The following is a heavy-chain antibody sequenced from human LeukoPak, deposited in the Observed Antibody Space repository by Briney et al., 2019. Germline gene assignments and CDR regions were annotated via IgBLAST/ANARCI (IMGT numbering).Heavy chain of an antibody. CDR2: MNPNSGNT. CDR3: ARGRRGQLVRVASRGGDY. V-gene: IGHV1-8*01. CDR1: GYTFTSYD. J-gene: IGHJ4*02. Sequence: ASVKVPYKPSGYTFTSYDINGVRLATGQGLEWMGWMNPNSGNTGYAQKFQGRVTMTSNTSIRTAYTELSSLRSEDTAVYYCARGRRGQLVRVASRGGDYWGQGTLVTVSS. D-gene: IGHD6-6*01.